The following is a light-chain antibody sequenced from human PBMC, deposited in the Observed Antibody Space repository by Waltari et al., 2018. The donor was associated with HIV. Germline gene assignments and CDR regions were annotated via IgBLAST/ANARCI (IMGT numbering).Light chain of an antibody. V-gene: IGLV3-1*01. J-gene: IGLJ2*01. CDR2: QDS. CDR1: KLGDKY. CDR3: QAWDSSTVV. Sequence: CSGDKLGDKYACWYQQKPGQSPVLVIYQDSKRPSGIPERFSGSNSGNTATLTISGTQAMDEADYYCQAWDSSTVVFGGGTKLTVL.